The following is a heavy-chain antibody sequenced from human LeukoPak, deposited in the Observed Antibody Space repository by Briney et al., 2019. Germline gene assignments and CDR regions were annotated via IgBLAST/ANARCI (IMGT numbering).Heavy chain of an antibody. Sequence: GGSLKLSCAASGFTFSSYWMNWARQAPGEGLEWVASINHNGNVNYYVDSVKGRFTISRDNAKNSLYLQMSNLRAEDTAVYFCARGGGLDVWGQGATVTVSS. J-gene: IGHJ6*02. CDR1: GFTFSSYW. CDR2: INHNGNVN. D-gene: IGHD3-16*01. V-gene: IGHV3-7*03. CDR3: ARGGGLDV.